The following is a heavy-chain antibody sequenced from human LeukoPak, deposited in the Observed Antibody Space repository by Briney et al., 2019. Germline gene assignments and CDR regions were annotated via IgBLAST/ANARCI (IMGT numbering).Heavy chain of an antibody. CDR1: GYTFTSYG. V-gene: IGHV1-18*01. Sequence: ASVKVSCKASGYTFTSYGISWVRQAPGQGLEWMGWISAYNGNTNYAQKLQGRVTMTTDTSTSTAYMELRSLRSDDTAVYYCARVVKEYSSSSIWFDSWGQGTLVTVSS. CDR2: ISAYNGNT. CDR3: ARVVKEYSSSSIWFDS. J-gene: IGHJ5*01. D-gene: IGHD6-6*01.